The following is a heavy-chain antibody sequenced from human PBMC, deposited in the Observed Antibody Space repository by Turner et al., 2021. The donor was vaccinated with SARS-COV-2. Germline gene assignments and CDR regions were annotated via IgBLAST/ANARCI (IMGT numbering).Heavy chain of an antibody. V-gene: IGHV4-59*08. Sequence: QVQLQESGPGLVKPSETLSLTCNVSGGSISSYYWSWVRRPPGKGLGWIWYIYYSGSARYNPSLKSRVTISVDTSKNQFSLKLSSVTAADTAVYYCARQQTTVTALDYWGQGTLVTVSS. CDR1: GGSISSYY. CDR2: IYYSGSA. CDR3: ARQQTTVTALDY. D-gene: IGHD4-17*01. J-gene: IGHJ4*02.